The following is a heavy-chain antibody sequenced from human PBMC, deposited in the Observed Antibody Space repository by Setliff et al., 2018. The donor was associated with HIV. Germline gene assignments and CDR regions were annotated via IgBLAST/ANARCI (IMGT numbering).Heavy chain of an antibody. CDR3: ARDKDEDYGSTSFDY. V-gene: IGHV3-21*04. CDR1: GIIFTDAW. J-gene: IGHJ4*02. CDR2: ITNRSDT. D-gene: IGHD4-17*01. Sequence: GGSLRLSCTTSGIIFTDAWMNWVRRAPGKGLEWLSSITNRSDTLYIDSVKGRFIISRDNAKNSLYLQLNSLRPEDTAVYYCARDKDEDYGSTSFDYWGQGILVTVSS.